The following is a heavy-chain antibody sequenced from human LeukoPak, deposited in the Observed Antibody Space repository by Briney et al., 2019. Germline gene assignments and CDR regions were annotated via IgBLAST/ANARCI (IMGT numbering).Heavy chain of an antibody. Sequence: GGSLRLSCAASGFTFSSYAMSWVRQAPGKGLEWVSAISGSGGSTYYADSVKGRFTISRDNSKNTLYLQMNSLRAEDTAVYYCAKARDYYDSSGYYRNWGQGTLVTVSS. D-gene: IGHD3-22*01. CDR1: GFTFSSYA. CDR3: AKARDYYDSSGYYRN. J-gene: IGHJ1*01. CDR2: ISGSGGST. V-gene: IGHV3-23*01.